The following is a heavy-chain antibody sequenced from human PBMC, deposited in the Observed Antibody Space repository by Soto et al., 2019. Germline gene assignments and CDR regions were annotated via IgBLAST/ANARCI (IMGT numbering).Heavy chain of an antibody. D-gene: IGHD2-15*01. CDR1: GFTFSSYG. CDR2: ISYDGSNK. V-gene: IGHV3-30*18. CDR3: AKDRSRYCSGGSCSGMDV. J-gene: IGHJ6*02. Sequence: WGSLRLSCAASGFTFSSYGMHWVRQAPGKGLEWVAVISYDGSNKYYADSVKGRFTISRDNSKNTLYLQMNSLRAEDTAVYYCAKDRSRYCSGGSCSGMDVWGQGTTVTVSS.